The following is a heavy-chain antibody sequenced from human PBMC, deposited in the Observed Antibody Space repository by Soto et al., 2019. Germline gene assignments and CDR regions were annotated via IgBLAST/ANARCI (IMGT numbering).Heavy chain of an antibody. CDR2: INPSVGST. J-gene: IGHJ4*02. CDR3: VREVGDSSVDY. V-gene: IGHV1-46*01. Sequence: QVQLVQSGAEVRKPGASVTVSCKASGYTFTHYYVYWVRQAPGQGLEWMGIINPSVGSTSYAQNFQGRVTLTRDTSTKTVYMDLSRLRSEDSDMYYCVREVGDSSVDYWGQGTLVYVSS. CDR1: GYTFTHYY. D-gene: IGHD6-19*01.